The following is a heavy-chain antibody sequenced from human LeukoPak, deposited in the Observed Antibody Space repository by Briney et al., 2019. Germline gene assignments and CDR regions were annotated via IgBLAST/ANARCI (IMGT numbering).Heavy chain of an antibody. D-gene: IGHD5/OR15-5a*01. V-gene: IGHV3-74*03. Sequence: GSLRLSCAASGFTFSSYWMHWVRQAPGKGLVWVSRINTDGSSITYADSVKGRFTISRDNANNTLYLQMNSLRVEDTAVYYCARDGISTTPLDYWGQGTLVTVSS. CDR1: GFTFSSYW. CDR2: INTDGSSI. J-gene: IGHJ4*02. CDR3: ARDGISTTPLDY.